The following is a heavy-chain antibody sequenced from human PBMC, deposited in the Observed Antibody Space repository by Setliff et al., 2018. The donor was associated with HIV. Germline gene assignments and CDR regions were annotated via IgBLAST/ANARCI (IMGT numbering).Heavy chain of an antibody. V-gene: IGHV3-30*04. D-gene: IGHD6-6*01. Sequence: GGSLRLSCAASGFTFSSYAMHWVRQAPGKGLEWVAVISYDGSNKYYADSVKGRFTISRDNSKNTLYLQMNSLRAEDTAVYYCAKDPEYSSSYYFFYMDVWGKGTTVTVS. CDR3: AKDPEYSSSYYFFYMDV. CDR2: ISYDGSNK. CDR1: GFTFSSYA. J-gene: IGHJ6*03.